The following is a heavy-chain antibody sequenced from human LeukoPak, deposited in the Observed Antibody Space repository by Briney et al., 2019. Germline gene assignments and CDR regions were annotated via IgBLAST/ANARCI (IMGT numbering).Heavy chain of an antibody. J-gene: IGHJ3*02. D-gene: IGHD3-9*01. Sequence: GGSLRLSCVASGFTFSTYGMSWVRQAPGKGLEWVSGISRNSGSIGYADSVKGRFTISRDNAKNSLYLQMNSLRAEDMALYYCAKDIDILTGSFAFDIWGQGTMVTVSS. CDR1: GFTFSTYG. V-gene: IGHV3-9*03. CDR2: ISRNSGSI. CDR3: AKDIDILTGSFAFDI.